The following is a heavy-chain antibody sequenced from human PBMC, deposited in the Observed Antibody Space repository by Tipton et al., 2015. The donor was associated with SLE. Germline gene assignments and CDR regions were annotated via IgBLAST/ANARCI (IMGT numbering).Heavy chain of an antibody. D-gene: IGHD6-19*01. V-gene: IGHV4-34*01. J-gene: IGHJ3*02. CDR2: INHSGYS. CDR1: GGSFSAYY. CDR3: ARCPPGIVVAGTQRRAFDI. Sequence: TLSLTCAVYGGSFSAYYWSWIRQPPGKGLEWIGEINHSGYSNYNPSLKSRVTISVDTSKNQFSLKLSSVTAADTALYYCARCPPGIVVAGTQRRAFDIWGQGTMVTVSS.